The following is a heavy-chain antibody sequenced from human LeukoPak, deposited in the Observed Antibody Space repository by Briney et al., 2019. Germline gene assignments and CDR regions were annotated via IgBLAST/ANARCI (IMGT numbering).Heavy chain of an antibody. CDR2: IYYSGST. V-gene: IGHV4-39*01. Sequence: SETLSLTCTVSGGSISSSSYYWGWIRQPPGKGLEWIGSIYYSGSTYYNPSLESRVTISVDTSKNQFSLKLSSVTAADTAVYYCARVKMTTVTQYYFDYWGQGTLVTVSS. D-gene: IGHD4-11*01. CDR1: GGSISSSSYY. CDR3: ARVKMTTVTQYYFDY. J-gene: IGHJ4*02.